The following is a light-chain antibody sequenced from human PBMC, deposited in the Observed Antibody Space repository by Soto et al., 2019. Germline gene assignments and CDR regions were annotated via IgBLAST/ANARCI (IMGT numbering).Light chain of an antibody. V-gene: IGKV3-20*01. CDR1: QSVSSNY. CDR2: GAS. CDR3: QQSAP. Sequence: IALTQSLGTLSLSPGERATLFCRASQSVSSNYLAWYQHKPGQAPRLLIYGASSSITGIPDRFSGSGSGTDFTLTINRLEPEDFAVYYCQQSAPFGPGSKVDIK. J-gene: IGKJ3*01.